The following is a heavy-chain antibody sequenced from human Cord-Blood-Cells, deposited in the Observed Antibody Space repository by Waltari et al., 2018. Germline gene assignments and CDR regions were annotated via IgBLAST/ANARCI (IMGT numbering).Heavy chain of an antibody. J-gene: IGHJ6*03. CDR1: GFPLSGYA. Sequence: EVQLVESGGGLVQPGGSLKLSCAASGFPLSGYAMHWVRQASGKGLEWVGRIRSKANSYAKAYAASVKGRFTISRDDSKNTAYLQMNSLKTEDTAVYYCTRHGDYYYYYMDVWGKGTTVTVSS. V-gene: IGHV3-73*02. D-gene: IGHD3-16*01. CDR2: IRSKANSYAK. CDR3: TRHGDYYYYYMDV.